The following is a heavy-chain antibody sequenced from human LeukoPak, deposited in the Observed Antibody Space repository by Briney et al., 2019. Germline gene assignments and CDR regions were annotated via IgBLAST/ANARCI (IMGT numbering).Heavy chain of an antibody. CDR2: IYYSGST. J-gene: IGHJ5*02. Sequence: SQTLSLTCTVSGGSISSYYWSWIRQPPGKGLEWIGYIYYSGSTNYNPSLKSRVTISVDTPKNQFTMKLSSVTAADTAVYYCARHQAARELLRGYWFDPWGQGTLVTVSS. D-gene: IGHD1-26*01. CDR3: ARHQAARELLRGYWFDP. V-gene: IGHV4-59*08. CDR1: GGSISSYY.